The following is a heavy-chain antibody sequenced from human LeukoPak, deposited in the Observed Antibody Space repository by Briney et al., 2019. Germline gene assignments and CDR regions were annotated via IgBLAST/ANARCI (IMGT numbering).Heavy chain of an antibody. CDR3: AREGGSYYDSSGYPFDY. Sequence: GGSLRLSCAASGFTFSSYSMNWVRQAPGKGLEWVSYISSSSSTIYYADSVKGRFTITRDNAKNSLYLQMNSLRDEDTAVYYCAREGGSYYDSSGYPFDYWGQGTLVTVSS. CDR1: GFTFSSYS. D-gene: IGHD3-22*01. J-gene: IGHJ4*02. V-gene: IGHV3-48*02. CDR2: ISSSSSTI.